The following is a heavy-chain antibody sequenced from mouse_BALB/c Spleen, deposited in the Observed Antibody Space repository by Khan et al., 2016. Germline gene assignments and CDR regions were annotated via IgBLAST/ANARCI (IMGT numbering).Heavy chain of an antibody. CDR2: INTYTGEP. D-gene: IGHD4-1*01. Sequence: QIQLVQSGPELKKPGETVKISCKASGYTFTNYGMNWVKQAPGKGLKWMGWINTYTGEPTYADDFKGRFAFSLETSDSTVYLQINNLKNEDTATYFCAKLGLYYAMDYWGQGTSVTVSS. J-gene: IGHJ4*01. CDR1: GYTFTNYG. V-gene: IGHV9-3-1*01. CDR3: AKLGLYYAMDY.